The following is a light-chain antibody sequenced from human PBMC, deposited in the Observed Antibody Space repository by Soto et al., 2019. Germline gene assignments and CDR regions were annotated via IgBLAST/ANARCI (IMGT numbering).Light chain of an antibody. CDR2: GPS. CDR1: QSVSSSY. V-gene: IGKV3-20*01. J-gene: IGKJ1*01. CDR3: QQYGSSAWT. Sequence: EIVLTQSPGTLSLSPGERATLSCRASQSVSSSYLAWYQQKPGQAPRLLIYGPSSRATGIPDRFSGSGSGTDFTLTISRLEPEDFEVYYCQQYGSSAWTFGHGTKVEIK.